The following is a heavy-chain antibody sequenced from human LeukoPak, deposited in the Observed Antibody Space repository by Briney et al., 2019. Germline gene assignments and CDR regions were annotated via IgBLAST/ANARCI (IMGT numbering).Heavy chain of an antibody. CDR3: AKPKHIVVVIGWFDP. D-gene: IGHD2-21*01. J-gene: IGHJ5*02. CDR2: GSGSGGST. V-gene: IGHV3-23*01. Sequence: GGSLTLSCAASGFTCCSYDMSRLRQAPGRGREGVSAGSGSGGSTYYADSEKGRFTISRDNAKTTLYLQMNSLRAEDTAVYYCAKPKHIVVVIGWFDPWGQGTLVTVSS. CDR1: GFTCCSYD.